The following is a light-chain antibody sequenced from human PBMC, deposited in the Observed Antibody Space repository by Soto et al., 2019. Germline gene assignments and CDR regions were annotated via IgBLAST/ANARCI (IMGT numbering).Light chain of an antibody. CDR2: N. J-gene: IGLJ2*01. CDR1: SSNIGAGYD. Sequence: QSVLTQPPSVSGAPGQRVTISCTGSSSNIGAGYDVHWYQHLPGTAPKLLIYNNRPSGVPDRFSGSKSGTSASLAITGLQAEDEAIYFCSSSTNTNTLVIFGGGTKVTVL. V-gene: IGLV1-40*01. CDR3: SSSTNTNTLVI.